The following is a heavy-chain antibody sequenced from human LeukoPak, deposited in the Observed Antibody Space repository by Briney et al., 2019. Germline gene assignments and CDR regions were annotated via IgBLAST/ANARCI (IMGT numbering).Heavy chain of an antibody. Sequence: SVKASCKASGGTFSSYAISWVRQAPGQGLEWMGGIIPIFGTANYAQKFQGRVTITADKSTSTAYMELSSLRSEDTAVYYCARDEYCSGGSCYSPLYWGQGTLVTVSS. D-gene: IGHD2-15*01. CDR3: ARDEYCSGGSCYSPLY. CDR1: GGTFSSYA. CDR2: IIPIFGTA. V-gene: IGHV1-69*06. J-gene: IGHJ4*02.